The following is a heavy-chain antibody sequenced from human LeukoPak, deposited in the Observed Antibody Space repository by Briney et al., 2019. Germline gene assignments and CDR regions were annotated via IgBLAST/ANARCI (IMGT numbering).Heavy chain of an antibody. CDR1: GGSISSSSYY. J-gene: IGHJ4*02. V-gene: IGHV4-39*07. CDR3: ARVKLSGYSSGWYAL. Sequence: SETLSLTCTVSGGSISSSSYYWGWIRQPPGKGLEWIGSIYYSGSTYYNPSLKSRDTISVDTSKNQFSLKLSSVTAADTAVYYCARVKLSGYSSGWYALWGQGTLVTVSS. D-gene: IGHD6-19*01. CDR2: IYYSGST.